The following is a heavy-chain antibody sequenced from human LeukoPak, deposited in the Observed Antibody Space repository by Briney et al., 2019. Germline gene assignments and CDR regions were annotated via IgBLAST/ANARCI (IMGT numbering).Heavy chain of an antibody. V-gene: IGHV3-21*01. CDR1: GFTFSSYS. D-gene: IGHD3-10*01. Sequence: GGSLRLSCAASGFTFSSYSMNWVRQAPGKGLEWVSSISSSSSYIYYADSVKGRFTISRDNAKNSLYLQMNSLRAEDTAVYYCARDSSLRITMVRGVIRLAIWGQGTMVTVSS. CDR2: ISSSSSYI. J-gene: IGHJ3*02. CDR3: ARDSSLRITMVRGVIRLAI.